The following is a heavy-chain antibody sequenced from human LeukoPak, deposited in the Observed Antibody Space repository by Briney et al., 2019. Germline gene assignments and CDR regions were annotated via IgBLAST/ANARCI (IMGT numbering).Heavy chain of an antibody. CDR2: IYYSGST. CDR1: GGSISSYY. CDR3: ARERGIAVAGAPDY. D-gene: IGHD6-19*01. V-gene: IGHV4-59*01. Sequence: PSETLSLTCTVSGGSISSYYWSWIRQPPGKGLDWIGYIYYSGSTNYNPSLKSRVTISVDTSKNQFSLKLSSVTAADTAVYYCARERGIAVAGAPDYWGQGTLVTVSS. J-gene: IGHJ4*02.